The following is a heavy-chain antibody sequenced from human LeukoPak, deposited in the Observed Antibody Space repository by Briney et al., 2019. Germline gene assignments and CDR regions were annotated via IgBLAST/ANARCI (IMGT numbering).Heavy chain of an antibody. CDR3: ATPLDYFDMSDSHQGGD. CDR2: IKHDGSEK. Sequence: GGSLRLSCAASGLTFSSHWMHWVRQAPGKGLEWVANIKHDGSEKNYVDSVKGRFTISRDNAKNSLYLQMNSLRAEDTAVYYCATPLDYFDMSDSHQGGDWGQGTLVAVSS. V-gene: IGHV3-7*03. D-gene: IGHD3-22*01. J-gene: IGHJ4*02. CDR1: GLTFSSHW.